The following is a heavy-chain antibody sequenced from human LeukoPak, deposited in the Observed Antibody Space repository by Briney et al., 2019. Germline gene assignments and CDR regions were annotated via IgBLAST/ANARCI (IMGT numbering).Heavy chain of an antibody. CDR1: GGSISSGGYS. CDR3: ARGITIFGVVSEYYFDY. Sequence: SETLSLTCAVSGGSISSGGYSWSWIRQPPGKGLEWIGYIYHSGSTYYNPSLKSRVTISVDTSKNQFSLKLSSVTAADTAVYYCARGITIFGVVSEYYFDYWGQGTLVTVSS. D-gene: IGHD3-3*01. V-gene: IGHV4-30-2*01. CDR2: IYHSGST. J-gene: IGHJ4*02.